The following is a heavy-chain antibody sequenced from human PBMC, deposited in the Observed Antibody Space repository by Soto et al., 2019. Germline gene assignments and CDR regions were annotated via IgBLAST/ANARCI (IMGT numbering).Heavy chain of an antibody. V-gene: IGHV4-30-4*01. CDR1: VGSISSGDYY. D-gene: IGHD2-2*01. CDR2: IYYSGCT. CDR3: ARALVQANYYGMDV. J-gene: IGHJ6*02. Sequence: QVQLQESRPGLVKPSQTLSLTCTVSVGSISSGDYYWSWIRQPPGTGLEWIGYIYYSGCTYYNPSLQILVTKSVHTSRDQFSLKLGSVTAADTAVYYCARALVQANYYGMDVWGQGTTVPVSS.